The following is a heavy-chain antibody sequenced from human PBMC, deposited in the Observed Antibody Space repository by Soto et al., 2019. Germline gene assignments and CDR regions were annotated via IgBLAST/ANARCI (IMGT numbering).Heavy chain of an antibody. V-gene: IGHV3-23*01. Sequence: EVQLLESGGGLVQPGGSLRLSCAASGFTFRSYVMSWVRQAPGKGLEWVSAVSGSGGSTDYADSVKGRLTISRDISKSTLYLQMNSLRAEDTAVYYCAAERGAYCSGGSCYSRVAAFDIWGQGTVVTVSS. D-gene: IGHD2-15*01. CDR2: VSGSGGST. CDR3: AAERGAYCSGGSCYSRVAAFDI. CDR1: GFTFRSYV. J-gene: IGHJ3*02.